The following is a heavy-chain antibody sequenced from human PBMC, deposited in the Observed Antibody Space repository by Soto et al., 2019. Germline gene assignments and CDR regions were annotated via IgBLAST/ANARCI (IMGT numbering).Heavy chain of an antibody. CDR2: INAGNGNT. CDR3: ARDPMTLWFGEFDY. J-gene: IGHJ4*02. CDR1: GYTFTSYA. Sequence: ASVKVSCKASGYTFTSYAMHWVRQDPGQRLEWMGWINAGNGNTKYSQKFQGRVTITRDTSASTAYMELSSLRSEDTAVYYCARDPMTLWFGEFDYWGQGTLVTVSS. V-gene: IGHV1-3*01. D-gene: IGHD3-10*01.